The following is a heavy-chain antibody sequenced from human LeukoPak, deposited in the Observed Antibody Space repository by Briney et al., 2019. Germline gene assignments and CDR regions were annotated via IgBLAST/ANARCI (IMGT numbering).Heavy chain of an antibody. V-gene: IGHV4-39*01. J-gene: IGHJ4*02. CDR2: IYNSGST. CDR3: AGAFEY. CDR1: GVSISSSNYY. Sequence: SETLSLTCSVSGVSISSSNYYWGWMRQPPGKGLEWIGSIYNSGSTHYNPSLKSRVTISVDTSKNQFSLKLSSVTAPDTAIYYCAGAFEYWGQGTLVTVSS.